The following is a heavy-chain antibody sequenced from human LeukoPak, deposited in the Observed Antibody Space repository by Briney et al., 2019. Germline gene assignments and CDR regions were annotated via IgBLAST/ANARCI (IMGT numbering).Heavy chain of an antibody. V-gene: IGHV4-59*08. CDR2: IYYSGST. CDR3: ARSMVRGVFRSSNWFDP. D-gene: IGHD3-10*01. Sequence: ASETLSLTCTVSGGSISSYYWSWIRQPPGKGLEWIGYIYYSGSTNYNPSLKSRVTISVDTSKNQFSLKLSSVTAADTAVYYCARSMVRGVFRSSNWFDPGGQGTLVTVPS. CDR1: GGSISSYY. J-gene: IGHJ5*02.